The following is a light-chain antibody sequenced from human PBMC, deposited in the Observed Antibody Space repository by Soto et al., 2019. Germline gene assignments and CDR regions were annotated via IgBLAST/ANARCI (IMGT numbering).Light chain of an antibody. CDR1: QRISTW. J-gene: IGKJ1*01. Sequence: DIQMTQSPSTLSASVGDRVTITCRASQRISTWLAWYQQKLGEAPRLLISDASSLQNGVPPRFSGSTSGTEFTLTITSLQPDDSANYYCQHYHSYWTLGQGTKVDLK. CDR2: DAS. V-gene: IGKV1-5*01. CDR3: QHYHSYWT.